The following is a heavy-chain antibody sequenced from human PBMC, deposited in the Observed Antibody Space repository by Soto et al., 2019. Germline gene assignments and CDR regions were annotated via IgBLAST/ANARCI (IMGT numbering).Heavy chain of an antibody. CDR3: AKHSLIKSSYYYDSGRNGDY. D-gene: IGHD3-22*01. Sequence: GASVKVSCKASGYTFYRYGITWVRQAPGQGLEWMGWINPSNDNTNYAQKFRGRVTMTTDASTSTAHMELRSLKSDDTAVYYCAKHSLIKSSYYYDSGRNGDYWGQGTLVTLS. J-gene: IGHJ4*02. CDR1: GYTFYRYG. V-gene: IGHV1-18*01. CDR2: INPSNDNT.